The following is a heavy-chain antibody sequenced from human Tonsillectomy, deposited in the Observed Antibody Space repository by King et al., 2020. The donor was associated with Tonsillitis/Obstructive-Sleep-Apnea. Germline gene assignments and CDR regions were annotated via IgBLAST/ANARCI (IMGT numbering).Heavy chain of an antibody. CDR3: ALEGESGNHDAFDI. J-gene: IGHJ3*02. Sequence: VQLVESGGGLVQPGGSLRLSCAASGLTFSRYEMNWVRQTPGKGLEWVSYITGSGSSINYADSVKGRFTISRDNAKSSLYLQMNSLRADDTAVYYCALEGESGNHDAFDIWGQGTMVTVSS. CDR2: ITGSGSSI. CDR1: GLTFSRYE. D-gene: IGHD1-14*01. V-gene: IGHV3-48*03.